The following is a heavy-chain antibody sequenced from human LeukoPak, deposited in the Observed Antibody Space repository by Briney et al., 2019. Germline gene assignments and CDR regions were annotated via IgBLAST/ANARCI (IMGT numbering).Heavy chain of an antibody. CDR2: INHSGST. CDR1: GGSFSGYY. J-gene: IGHJ4*02. Sequence: SETLSLTCAVYGGSFSGYYWSWIRQPPGKGLEWIGEINHSGSTNYNPSLKSRVTISVDTSKNQFSLKLSSVTAADTAVYYCARGGIAAAGRRRFDYWGQGTLVTVSS. CDR3: ARGGIAAAGRRRFDY. D-gene: IGHD6-13*01. V-gene: IGHV4-34*01.